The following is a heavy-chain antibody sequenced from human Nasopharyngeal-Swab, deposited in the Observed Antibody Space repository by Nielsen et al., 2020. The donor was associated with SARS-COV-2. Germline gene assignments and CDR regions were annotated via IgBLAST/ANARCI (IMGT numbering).Heavy chain of an antibody. V-gene: IGHV5-51*01. D-gene: IGHD1-26*01. Sequence: GESLKISCKGSGYIFTSYWIGWVRQMPGKGLEWMGIIYPADSDSRYSLSFQGQVSISVDKSISTAYLQWNTLKASDTAIYYCVRQAFSASYFYFDYWGPGTLVTVSS. CDR1: GYIFTSYW. CDR3: VRQAFSASYFYFDY. J-gene: IGHJ4*02. CDR2: IYPADSDS.